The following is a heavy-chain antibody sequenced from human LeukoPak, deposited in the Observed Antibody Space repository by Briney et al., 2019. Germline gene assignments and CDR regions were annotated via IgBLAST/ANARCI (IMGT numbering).Heavy chain of an antibody. CDR2: ISSSSTI. J-gene: IGHJ4*02. CDR1: GFTFSSYS. D-gene: IGHD6-13*01. Sequence: GGSLRLSCAASGFTFSSYSMNWVRQAPGKGLEWVSYISSSSTIYYADSVKGRFTISRDNAKNSLYLQMNSLRAEDTAVYYCARAAAGSNVLDYWGQGTLVTVSS. V-gene: IGHV3-48*01. CDR3: ARAAAGSNVLDY.